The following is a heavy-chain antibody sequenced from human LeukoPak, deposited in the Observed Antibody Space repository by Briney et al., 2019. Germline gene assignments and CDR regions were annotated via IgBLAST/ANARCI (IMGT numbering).Heavy chain of an antibody. Sequence: GGSLRLSCAASGFTFSSYAMSWVRQAPGKGLEWVSAISGSGGNTYYADSVKGRFTISRDNSKNTLYLQMNSLRAEDTAVYYCAKDRDGTYYVFDYWGQGTLVTVSS. D-gene: IGHD1-26*01. CDR2: ISGSGGNT. J-gene: IGHJ4*02. CDR1: GFTFSSYA. CDR3: AKDRDGTYYVFDY. V-gene: IGHV3-23*01.